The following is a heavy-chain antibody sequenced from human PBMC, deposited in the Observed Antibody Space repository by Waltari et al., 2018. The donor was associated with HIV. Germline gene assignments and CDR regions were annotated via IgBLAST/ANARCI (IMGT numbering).Heavy chain of an antibody. CDR3: ARVYGYSGSYPGAPDDY. Sequence: QVQLQESGPGLVKPSETLSLTCAVSGYSISSGYYWGWIRQPPGKGLEWIGRIYHSGRTYYNPYLKSRVTISVDTSKNQCSLKLSSVTAADTAVYYCARVYGYSGSYPGAPDDYWGQGTLVTVSS. V-gene: IGHV4-38-2*01. D-gene: IGHD1-26*01. CDR2: IYHSGRT. CDR1: GYSISSGYY. J-gene: IGHJ4*02.